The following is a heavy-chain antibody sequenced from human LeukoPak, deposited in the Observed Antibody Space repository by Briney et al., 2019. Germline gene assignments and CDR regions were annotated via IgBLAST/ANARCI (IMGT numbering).Heavy chain of an antibody. CDR1: GGSISSGGYY. CDR3: ARDGYSYESPFAFDI. J-gene: IGHJ3*02. D-gene: IGHD5-18*01. Sequence: SETLSLTCTVSGGSISSGGYYWSWIRQHPGKGLEWIGYIYYSGSTYYNPSLKSRVTISVDTSKNQFSLKLSSVTAADTAVYYCARDGYSYESPFAFDIWGQGTMVTVSS. V-gene: IGHV4-31*03. CDR2: IYYSGST.